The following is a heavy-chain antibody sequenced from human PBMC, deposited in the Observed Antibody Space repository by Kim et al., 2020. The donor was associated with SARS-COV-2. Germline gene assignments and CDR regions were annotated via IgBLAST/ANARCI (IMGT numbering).Heavy chain of an antibody. D-gene: IGHD5-12*01. CDR1: GFTFSSYW. CDR2: INSDGSST. J-gene: IGHJ6*02. CDR3: ARDLVATSYYYYGMDV. Sequence: GGSLRLSCAASGFTFSSYWMHWVRQAPGKGLVWVSRINSDGSSTSYADSVKGRFIISRDNAKNTLYLQMNSLRAEDTAVYYCARDLVATSYYYYGMDVWGQGTTVTVSS. V-gene: IGHV3-74*01.